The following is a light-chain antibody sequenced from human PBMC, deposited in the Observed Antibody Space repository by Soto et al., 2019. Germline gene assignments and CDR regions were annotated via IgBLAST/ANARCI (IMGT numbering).Light chain of an antibody. J-gene: IGKJ1*01. CDR3: QQYGDSPLT. V-gene: IGKV3-20*01. CDR2: GAS. CDR1: QSVSSSY. Sequence: EIELTQSLGTLSLYPGQSASLSSRASQSVSSSYLAWYQQKPGQAPRLLIYGASSRATGIPARFSGSGSGTDFTLTISRLEPEDFAIYYCQQYGDSPLTFGQGTKVDIK.